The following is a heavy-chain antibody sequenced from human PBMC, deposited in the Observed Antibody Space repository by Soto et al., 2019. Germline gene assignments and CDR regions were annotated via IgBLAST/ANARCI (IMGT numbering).Heavy chain of an antibody. J-gene: IGHJ4*02. D-gene: IGHD2-15*01. Sequence: GGSLRLSCAASGFTFSSYSMNWVRQAPGKGLEWVSYISSSSSTIYYADSVKGRFTISRDNAKNSLYLQMNSLRDEDTAVYYCARDAVYCSGGSCSPLDYWGQGTLVTVSS. CDR3: ARDAVYCSGGSCSPLDY. CDR2: ISSSSSTI. CDR1: GFTFSSYS. V-gene: IGHV3-48*02.